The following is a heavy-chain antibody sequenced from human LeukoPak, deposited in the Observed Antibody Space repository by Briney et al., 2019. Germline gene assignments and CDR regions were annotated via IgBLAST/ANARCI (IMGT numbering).Heavy chain of an antibody. CDR3: ARGASRGSLYWFFDL. Sequence: PSETLSLTCTVSGGSIGKFYWHWIRQPPGKRLEWLGYVDYTGTTNYNPSLQSRVTISVDTSMNRLSLNLRSISAADTAVYFCARGASRGSLYWFFDLWGRGTLLTVSS. CDR1: GGSIGKFY. V-gene: IGHV4-59*01. J-gene: IGHJ2*01. CDR2: VDYTGTT. D-gene: IGHD2-2*01.